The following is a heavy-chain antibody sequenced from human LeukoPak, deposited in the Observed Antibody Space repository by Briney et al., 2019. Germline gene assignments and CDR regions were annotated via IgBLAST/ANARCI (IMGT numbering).Heavy chain of an antibody. V-gene: IGHV3-23*01. CDR2: ISGSGRST. Sequence: GGSLRLSCAASGFTFSSYAMSWVSQAPGKGLECVSGISGSGRSTNYADSVKGRFTISRDNSKNTLYLQMNSLRAEDTAIYYCARSPYNWNYGDYWGQGTLVTVSS. CDR3: ARSPYNWNYGDY. D-gene: IGHD1-20*01. CDR1: GFTFSSYA. J-gene: IGHJ4*02.